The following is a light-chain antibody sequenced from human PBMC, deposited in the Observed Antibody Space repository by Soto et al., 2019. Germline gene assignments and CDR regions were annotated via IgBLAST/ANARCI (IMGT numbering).Light chain of an antibody. CDR1: SSDVGGYNY. Sequence: QSVLTQPASVSGSPGQSITISCTGTSSDVGGYNYVSSYQQHPGKAPKLMIYEVSNRPSGVSNRFSGSKSGNTASLTISGLQAEDEADYYCSSYTSSSTWVFGGGTKVTVL. CDR2: EVS. V-gene: IGLV2-14*01. CDR3: SSYTSSSTWV. J-gene: IGLJ3*02.